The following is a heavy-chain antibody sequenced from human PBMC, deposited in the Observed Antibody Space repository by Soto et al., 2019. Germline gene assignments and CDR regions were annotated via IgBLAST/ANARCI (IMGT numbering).Heavy chain of an antibody. CDR2: TNSDGSTT. V-gene: IGHV3-74*01. D-gene: IGHD6-19*01. CDR1: GFSFSSSW. J-gene: IGHJ4*02. Sequence: EVQLVESGGGLIQPGGSLRLSCAASGFSFSSSWMHWVRQAPGKGLVWVSRTNSDGSTTNYADSVKGRFTISRDNAKNTRYLQMNSLRAEDTAVYYFARGRTGWYGYDYWGQGTLVTVSS. CDR3: ARGRTGWYGYDY.